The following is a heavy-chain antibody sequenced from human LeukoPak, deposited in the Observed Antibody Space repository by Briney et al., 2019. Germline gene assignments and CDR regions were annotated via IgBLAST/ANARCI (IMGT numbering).Heavy chain of an antibody. V-gene: IGHV1-18*01. D-gene: IGHD2-15*01. CDR3: ARKRGGCYPD. CDR1: GYTFTHFD. J-gene: IGHJ4*02. CDR2: IGPYNGDT. Sequence: GASVKVSCKASGYTFTHFDISWVRQAPGQGLEWMGRIGPYNGDTYYAQNLQGRVTVTTDTSTRTAYMELKSLTSDDTAVYYCARKRGGCYPDWGQGTLVTVSS.